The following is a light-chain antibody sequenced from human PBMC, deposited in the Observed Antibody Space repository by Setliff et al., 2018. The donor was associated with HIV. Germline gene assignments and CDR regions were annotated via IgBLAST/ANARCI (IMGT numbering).Light chain of an antibody. CDR2: EVG. Sequence: QSALTQPASVSGSPGQSITISCTGTSSDVGGYDYVSWYQQHPGKVPKLMLYEVGNRPSGVSNRFSGSKSGNTASLTISGLQAEYEADYYCCSYTSSTTLVFGTGTKVTVL. J-gene: IGLJ1*01. CDR3: CSYTSSTTLV. CDR1: SSDVGGYDY. V-gene: IGLV2-14*01.